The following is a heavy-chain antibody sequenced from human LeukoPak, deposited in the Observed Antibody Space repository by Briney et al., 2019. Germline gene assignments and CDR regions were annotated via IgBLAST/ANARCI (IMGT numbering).Heavy chain of an antibody. J-gene: IGHJ6*03. D-gene: IGHD3-9*01. Sequence: ASVKVSCKASGYTFSSDGISWVRQAPGQGLEWMGWISSYNGNTKYAEKLQGRVTMTRNTSISTAYMELSSLRSEDTAVYYCARSGHVLRYFDWLSRLYYYYMDVWGKGTTVTISS. CDR2: ISSYNGNT. CDR3: ARSGHVLRYFDWLSRLYYYYMDV. V-gene: IGHV1-18*01. CDR1: GYTFSSDG.